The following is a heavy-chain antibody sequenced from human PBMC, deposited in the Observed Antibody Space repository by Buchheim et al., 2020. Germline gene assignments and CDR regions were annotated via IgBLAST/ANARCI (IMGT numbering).Heavy chain of an antibody. CDR3: AKVHTPLTLKWLLWIDY. Sequence: EVQLLESGGGLIQPGGSLRLSCAASGFTFNSYAMSWVRQAPGKGLEWVSAISGSGGSTYYADSVKGRFTISRDNSKNTLYLQMNSLRAEDTAVYYCAKVHTPLTLKWLLWIDYWGQGTL. V-gene: IGHV3-23*01. CDR2: ISGSGGST. CDR1: GFTFNSYA. D-gene: IGHD3-3*01. J-gene: IGHJ4*02.